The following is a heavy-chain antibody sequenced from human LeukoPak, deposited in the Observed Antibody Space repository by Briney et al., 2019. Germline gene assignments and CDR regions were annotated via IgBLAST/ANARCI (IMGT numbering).Heavy chain of an antibody. Sequence: SGGSLRLSCGASGFSFSSYCMHWVRQAPGKGLMWVSRVNNDGSSTTYADSVEGRFTISRDNARNTLYLQMNSLRAEDTTVYHCARSSHPYYFDYWGQGTLVTVSS. CDR2: VNNDGSST. CDR1: GFSFSSYC. J-gene: IGHJ4*02. V-gene: IGHV3-74*01. D-gene: IGHD6-19*01. CDR3: ARSSHPYYFDY.